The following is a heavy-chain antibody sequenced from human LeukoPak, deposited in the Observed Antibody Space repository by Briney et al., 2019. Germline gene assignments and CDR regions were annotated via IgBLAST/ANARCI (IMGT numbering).Heavy chain of an antibody. V-gene: IGHV1-69*05. J-gene: IGHJ4*02. CDR1: GGTFSSYA. CDR3: ARDFSDGSGYYSY. D-gene: IGHD3-22*01. CDR2: IIPIFGTA. Sequence: SVKVSCKASGGTFSSYAISWVRQAPGQGLEWMGGIIPIFGTANYAQKFQGRVTITKDESTSTAYMELSSLRSEDTAVYYCARDFSDGSGYYSYWGQGTLVTVSS.